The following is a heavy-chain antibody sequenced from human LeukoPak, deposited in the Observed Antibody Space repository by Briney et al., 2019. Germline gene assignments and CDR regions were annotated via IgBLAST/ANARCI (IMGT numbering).Heavy chain of an antibody. CDR2: ISYDGTNK. CDR3: ARVCSGWYKYNYYYIDV. J-gene: IGHJ6*03. Sequence: GGSLRLSCAASGFTFSRYAMHWVRQTPGKGLEWVAIISYDGTNKYYADSVKGRFTISRDNSKNTLYLQMNSLRAEDTAVYYCARVCSGWYKYNYYYIDVWGKGTTVTVSS. D-gene: IGHD6-19*01. CDR1: GFTFSRYA. V-gene: IGHV3-30*04.